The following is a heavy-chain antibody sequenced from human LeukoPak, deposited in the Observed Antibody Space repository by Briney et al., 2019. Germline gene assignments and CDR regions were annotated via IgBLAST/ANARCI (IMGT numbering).Heavy chain of an antibody. CDR2: ISGYNGNT. V-gene: IGHV1-18*01. CDR1: GYTFTAYG. CDR3: ARSPRDIVVAPTDDAFDI. Sequence: ASVKVSCKASGYTFTAYGINWVRQAPGQGLEWRGWISGYNGNTHYAQKLQGRVSMTTDTSASTAYMELRSLRSDDTAVYYCARSPRDIVVAPTDDAFDIWGQGTMVTVSS. D-gene: IGHD2-21*01. J-gene: IGHJ3*02.